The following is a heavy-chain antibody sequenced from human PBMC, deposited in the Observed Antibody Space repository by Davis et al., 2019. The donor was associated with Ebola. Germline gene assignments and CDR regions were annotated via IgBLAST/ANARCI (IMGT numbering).Heavy chain of an antibody. V-gene: IGHV4-34*01. CDR3: ARGHWSGYYFDY. Sequence: GSLRLSCAVYGGSFSGYYWSWIRQPPGKGLEWIGEINHSGSTNYNPSLKSRVTISVDTSKNQFSLKLSSVTAVDTAVYYCARGHWSGYYFDYWGQGTLVTVSS. CDR2: INHSGST. CDR1: GGSFSGYY. J-gene: IGHJ4*02. D-gene: IGHD3-3*01.